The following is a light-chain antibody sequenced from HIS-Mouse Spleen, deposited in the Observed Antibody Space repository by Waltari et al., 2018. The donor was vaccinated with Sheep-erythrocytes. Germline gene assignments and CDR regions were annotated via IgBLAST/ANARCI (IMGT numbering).Light chain of an antibody. V-gene: IGLV3-10*01. Sequence: SYELTQPPSVSVSPGQTARITCSGDASPKKSAQWYQQKSGQAPVLVIYEDSKRPSGIPERFSGSTSGTMATLTISGAQVEDEADYYCYSTDSSGNHWVFGGGTKLTVL. J-gene: IGLJ3*02. CDR1: ASPKKS. CDR2: EDS. CDR3: YSTDSSGNHWV.